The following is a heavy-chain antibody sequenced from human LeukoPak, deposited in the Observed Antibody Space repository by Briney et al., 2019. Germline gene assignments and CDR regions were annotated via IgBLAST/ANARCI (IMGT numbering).Heavy chain of an antibody. CDR2: ISSSSSYI. CDR1: GFTFSSYS. CDR3: ARVRYYYDSSGYYNYFDY. D-gene: IGHD3-22*01. J-gene: IGHJ4*02. V-gene: IGHV3-21*01. Sequence: GGSLRLSCAASGFTFSSYSMNWVRQAPGKGLEWVSSISSSSSYIYYADSVKGRFTISRDNAKNSLYLQMNSLRAEDTAVYYCARVRYYYDSSGYYNYFDYWGQGTLVTVSS.